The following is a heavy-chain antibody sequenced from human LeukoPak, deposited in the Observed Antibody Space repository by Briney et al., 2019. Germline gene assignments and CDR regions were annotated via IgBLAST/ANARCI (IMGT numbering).Heavy chain of an antibody. Sequence: PGGSLRLSCAPSGFTFSNAWMSWVRQAPGKGLGWVGRLKSKSDGGTTDYAAPVKGRFIISRDDSKNTLYLQMNSLKTEDTAVYYCTTAGLRYCTSTSCPDVWGKGTTVTVSS. V-gene: IGHV3-15*01. CDR1: GFTFSNAW. D-gene: IGHD2-2*01. J-gene: IGHJ6*04. CDR3: TTAGLRYCTSTSCPDV. CDR2: LKSKSDGGTT.